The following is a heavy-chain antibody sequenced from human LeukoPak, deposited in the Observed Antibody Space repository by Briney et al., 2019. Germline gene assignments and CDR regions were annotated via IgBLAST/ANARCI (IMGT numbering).Heavy chain of an antibody. V-gene: IGHV4-39*06. J-gene: IGHJ3*02. Sequence: PSETLSLTCSVSGDSITGYYWGWIRQPPGEGGEWIGNIYYTGNTYYNSSLKNRVTISPDTSENQFALKVISMTAADTAAYYCTKSDGYGLIRICGRGTMVTVSS. CDR1: GDSITGYY. D-gene: IGHD3-10*01. CDR3: TKSDGYGLIRI. CDR2: IYYTGNT.